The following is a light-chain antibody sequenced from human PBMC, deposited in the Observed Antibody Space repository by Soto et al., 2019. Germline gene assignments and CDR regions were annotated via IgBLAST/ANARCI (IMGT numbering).Light chain of an antibody. CDR1: SVGSKS. CDR3: QVWDSSSDHYV. J-gene: IGLJ1*01. V-gene: IGLV3-21*02. Sequence: SYELTQPPSVSVAPGQTARIACGGNSVGSKSVHWYQQKPGQAPVLVVYDDSDRPSGIPERFSGSNSGNTATLTISRVEAGDEADYYRQVWDSSSDHYVFGTGTKVTVL. CDR2: DDS.